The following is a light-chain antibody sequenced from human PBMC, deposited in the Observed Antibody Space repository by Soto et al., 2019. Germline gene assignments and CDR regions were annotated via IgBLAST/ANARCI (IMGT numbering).Light chain of an antibody. CDR3: QQNYSPPPIT. CDR2: AAS. Sequence: DIQMTQSPSSLSASVGDRVTITCRASQSIANFLNWYQQKPGKAPKLLIYAASSLQSGVPPKFSGSGFGTDFTLTISSLQTEDFATYYCQQNYSPPPITFGQGTRLEIK. CDR1: QSIANF. V-gene: IGKV1-39*01. J-gene: IGKJ5*01.